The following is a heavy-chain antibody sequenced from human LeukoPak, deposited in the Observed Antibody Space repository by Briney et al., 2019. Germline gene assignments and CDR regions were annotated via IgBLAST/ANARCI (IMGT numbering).Heavy chain of an antibody. CDR3: ARDREEKARIGGMDV. CDR2: ISYDGSNK. D-gene: IGHD3-16*01. Sequence: GGSLRLSCAASGFTFSSYGMHWVRQAPGKGLEWVAVISYDGSNKYYADSVKGRFTISRDNAKNSLYLQMNSLRAEDTGTYYCARDREEKARIGGMDVWGQGTTVIVSS. J-gene: IGHJ6*02. CDR1: GFTFSSYG. V-gene: IGHV3-30*03.